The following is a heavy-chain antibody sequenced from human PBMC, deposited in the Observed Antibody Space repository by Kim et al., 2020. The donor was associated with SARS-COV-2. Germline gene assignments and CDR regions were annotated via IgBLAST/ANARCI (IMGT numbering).Heavy chain of an antibody. Sequence: SETLSLTCSVSGGSINVYYWSWVRQSPEKGLEWLGYIYYTGRSHSNPSLAGRLSMSVDMSINQFSMRLFSVTAADTAVYYCVRDRDILVVSPDKRRFFTYYGMDVWGQGTTVIVSS. V-gene: IGHV4-59*13. CDR3: VRDRDILVVSPDKRRFFTYYGMDV. J-gene: IGHJ6*02. CDR1: GGSINVYY. CDR2: IYYTGRS. D-gene: IGHD2-2*01.